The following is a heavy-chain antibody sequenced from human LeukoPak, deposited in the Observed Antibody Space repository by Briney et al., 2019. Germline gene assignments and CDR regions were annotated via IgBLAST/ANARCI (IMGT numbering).Heavy chain of an antibody. J-gene: IGHJ6*02. CDR2: INHSGST. Sequence: SETLSLTCAVYGGSFSGYYWSWIRQPPGKGLEWIGEINHSGSTYYNPSLKSRVTISVDTSNNQFSLKLSSVTAADTAVYYCARQGSPSYNCYGLDVWGQGTTVTVSS. V-gene: IGHV4-34*01. CDR1: GGSFSGYY. CDR3: ARQGSPSYNCYGLDV.